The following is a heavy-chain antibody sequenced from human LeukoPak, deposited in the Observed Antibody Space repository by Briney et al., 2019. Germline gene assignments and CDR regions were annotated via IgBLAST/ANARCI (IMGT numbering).Heavy chain of an antibody. CDR1: GYTFTSYY. Sequence: ASVKVSCKASGYTFTSYYMHWVRQAPGQGLEWMGIINPSGGSTSYAQKFQGRVTMTRDTSTSTVYMELSSLRSEDTAVYYCARDKVSGSYSITYYYYYGMDAWGKGTTVTVSS. CDR2: INPSGGST. CDR3: ARDKVSGSYSITYYYYYGMDA. V-gene: IGHV1-46*01. J-gene: IGHJ6*04. D-gene: IGHD3-10*01.